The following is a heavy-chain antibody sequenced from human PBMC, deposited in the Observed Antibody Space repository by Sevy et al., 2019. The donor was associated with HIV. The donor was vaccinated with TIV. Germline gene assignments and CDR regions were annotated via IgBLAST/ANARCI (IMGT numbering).Heavy chain of an antibody. CDR1: GYTLSQLS. CDR3: ATTKDYYESSGSPFDY. Sequence: ASVKVSCKVSGYTLSQLSMHWVRQAPGKGLGWMGSFDPEDDETIFAQKFQGRVTMTEDTSTDTAYMELSRLRSEDTAVYYCATTKDYYESSGSPFDYWGQGTLVTVSS. CDR2: FDPEDDET. J-gene: IGHJ4*02. D-gene: IGHD3-22*01. V-gene: IGHV1-24*01.